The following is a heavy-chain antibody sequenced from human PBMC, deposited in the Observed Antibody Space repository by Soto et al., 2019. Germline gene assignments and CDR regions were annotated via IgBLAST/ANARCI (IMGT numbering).Heavy chain of an antibody. CDR2: MNPISVNT. D-gene: IGHD2-15*01. Sequence: QVQLVQSGAEVKKPGASVKVSCQASGDTFRTYDINWVRQATGQGLEWMGWMNPISVNTGYAQKFQGRVTMTRDTSTNTAYMELSSLRSEDTAVYYCGTSRPRQDIVLEWGRGTQVTVSS. J-gene: IGHJ4*02. CDR3: GTSRPRQDIVLE. CDR1: GDTFRTYD. V-gene: IGHV1-8*01.